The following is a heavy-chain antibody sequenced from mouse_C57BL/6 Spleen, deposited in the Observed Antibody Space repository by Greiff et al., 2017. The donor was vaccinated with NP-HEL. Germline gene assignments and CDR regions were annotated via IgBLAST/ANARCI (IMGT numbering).Heavy chain of an antibody. V-gene: IGHV1-62-2*01. CDR3: ARHEDHSVTTGFAY. D-gene: IGHD1-1*01. CDR1: GYTFTEYT. J-gene: IGHJ3*01. Sequence: VQLQQSGAELVKPGASVKLSCKASGYTFTEYTIHWVKQRSGQGLEWIGWFYPGSGSIKYHEKFTDKATLTAAKSSSTVSLERSRLTSEGSAVYFCARHEDHSVTTGFAYWGQGTRVTGAA. CDR2: FYPGSGSI.